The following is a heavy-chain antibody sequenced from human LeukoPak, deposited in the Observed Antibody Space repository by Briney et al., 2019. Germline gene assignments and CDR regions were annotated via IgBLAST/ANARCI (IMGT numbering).Heavy chain of an antibody. D-gene: IGHD6-13*01. CDR1: GGSISSGSYY. V-gene: IGHV4-61*02. J-gene: IGHJ4*02. CDR3: ARTGAAGTEYYLDY. Sequence: SETLSLTCTVSGGSISSGSYYWSWIRQPAGKGLEWIGRIYTSGSTNYNPSLKSRVTISVDTSKNQFSLKLSSVTAADTAVYYCARTGAAGTEYYLDYWGQGTLVTVSS. CDR2: IYTSGST.